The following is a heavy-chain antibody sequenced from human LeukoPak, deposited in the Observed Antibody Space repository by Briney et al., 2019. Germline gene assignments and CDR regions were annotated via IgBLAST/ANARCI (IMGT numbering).Heavy chain of an antibody. CDR2: ISSSSSYI. Sequence: GGSLRLSCAASGFTFTSYSMNWVRQAPGKGLEWVSSISSSSSYIYYADSVKGRFTISRDNAKNSLYLQMNSLRAEDTAVYYCARDGGSAWFLDYWGQGTLVTVPS. CDR3: ARDGGSAWFLDY. D-gene: IGHD6-19*01. J-gene: IGHJ4*02. CDR1: GFTFTSYS. V-gene: IGHV3-21*01.